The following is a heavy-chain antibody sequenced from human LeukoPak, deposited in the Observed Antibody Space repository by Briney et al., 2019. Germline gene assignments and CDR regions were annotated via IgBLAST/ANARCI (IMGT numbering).Heavy chain of an antibody. Sequence: SETLSLTCAVHGGSFSGFYWTWMRQTPGKGPEWIGENTHAGRTAYNPSFRSRATISVDTSHSQFSLQLSSVTAADTAVCYCARGLGEGYPDHWGQGTLVTVSS. CDR3: ARGLGEGYPDH. V-gene: IGHV4-34*01. J-gene: IGHJ4*02. CDR2: NTHAGRT. CDR1: GGSFSGFY. D-gene: IGHD5-24*01.